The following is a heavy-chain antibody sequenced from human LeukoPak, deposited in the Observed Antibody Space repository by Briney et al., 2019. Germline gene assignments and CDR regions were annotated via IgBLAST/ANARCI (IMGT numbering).Heavy chain of an antibody. CDR1: GGSISSYY. CDR3: AREILGDGYFSGLE. Sequence: PSETLSLTCTVSGGSISSYYWSWIRQPPGKGLEWIGYIYYSGSTNYNPSLKSRVTISVDTSKNQFSLKLSSVTAADTAVYYCAREILGDGYFSGLEWGQGTMVTVSS. D-gene: IGHD5-24*01. CDR2: IYYSGST. V-gene: IGHV4-59*01. J-gene: IGHJ3*01.